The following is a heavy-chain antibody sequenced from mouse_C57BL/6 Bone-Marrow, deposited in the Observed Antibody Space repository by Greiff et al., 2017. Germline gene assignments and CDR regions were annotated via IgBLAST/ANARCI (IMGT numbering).Heavy chain of an antibody. CDR3: ARCNDGYYEDYYYAMDY. CDR1: GYTFTSYW. J-gene: IGHJ4*01. CDR2: INPSNGGT. D-gene: IGHD2-3*01. Sequence: QVQLQQPGTELVKPGASVKLSCKASGYTFTSYWMHWVKQRPGQGLEWIGNINPSNGGTNYNEKFKSKATLTVDKSSSTAYMQLSSLTSEDSAVYYCARCNDGYYEDYYYAMDYWGQGTSVTVSS. V-gene: IGHV1-53*01.